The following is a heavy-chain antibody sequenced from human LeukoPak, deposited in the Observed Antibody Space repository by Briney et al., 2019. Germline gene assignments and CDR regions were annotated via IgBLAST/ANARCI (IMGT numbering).Heavy chain of an antibody. CDR1: GFTFSSYA. V-gene: IGHV3-23*01. D-gene: IGHD5-12*01. Sequence: PGGSLRLSCAASGFTFSSYAMSWVRQAPGEGLEWVSAISGSGGSTYYADSVKGRFTISRDNSKNTLYLQMNSLRAEDTAVYYCAKSVYSGVPRVNAFDSWGQGTMVTVSS. CDR2: ISGSGGST. J-gene: IGHJ3*02. CDR3: AKSVYSGVPRVNAFDS.